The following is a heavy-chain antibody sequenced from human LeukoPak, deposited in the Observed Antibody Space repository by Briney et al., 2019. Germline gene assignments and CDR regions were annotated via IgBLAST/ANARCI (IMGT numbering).Heavy chain of an antibody. Sequence: PSETLSLTCAVYGGSFSGYYWSWIRQPPGKGLEWIGEINHSGSTNYNPSLKSRVTISVDTSKNQFSLKLSSVTAAATAVYYCVRTFYDYVWGSYRPSFDYWGQGTLVTVSS. CDR2: INHSGST. J-gene: IGHJ4*02. CDR3: VRTFYDYVWGSYRPSFDY. D-gene: IGHD3-16*02. CDR1: GGSFSGYY. V-gene: IGHV4-34*01.